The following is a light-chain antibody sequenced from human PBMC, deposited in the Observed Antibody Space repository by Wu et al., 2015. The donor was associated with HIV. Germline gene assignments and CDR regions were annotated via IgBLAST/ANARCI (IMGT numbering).Light chain of an antibody. CDR2: AAS. J-gene: IGKJ4*01. V-gene: IGKV1-8*01. CDR3: QQYDTSPLT. CDR1: QHIRSS. Sequence: AIQITQSPSSLSASTGDTVNITCQTSQHIRSSLAWYRQKSGKVPELLIYAASNLHRGVPSRFSGSGSGTTFTLTINCLHSEDLATFYXQQYDTSPLTFGGGPRWTSN.